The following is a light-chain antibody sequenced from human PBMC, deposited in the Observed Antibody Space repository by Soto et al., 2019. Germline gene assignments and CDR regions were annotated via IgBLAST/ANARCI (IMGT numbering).Light chain of an antibody. CDR2: AAS. V-gene: IGKV1-12*01. J-gene: IGKJ2*01. CDR1: QGITSW. Sequence: DIQVTQSPSSLSASVGDRVTITCRASQGITSWLVWYQQKPGKAPKLLIYAASSLQSGVPSRFSGSGSGTDFSLTISSLQPEDFATYYCQQTDSFPYTFGRGTKVDIK. CDR3: QQTDSFPYT.